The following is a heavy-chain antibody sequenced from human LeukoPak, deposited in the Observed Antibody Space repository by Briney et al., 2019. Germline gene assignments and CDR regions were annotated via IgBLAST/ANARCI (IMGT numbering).Heavy chain of an antibody. V-gene: IGHV3-30-3*01. Sequence: PGGSLRLSCAASGFTFSSYAMHWVRQAPGKGLGWGAVISYDGSNKYYADSVKGRFTISRDNSKNTLYLQMNSLRAEDTAVYYCAREAVAGMGDYWGQGTLVTVSS. CDR1: GFTFSSYA. D-gene: IGHD6-19*01. CDR2: ISYDGSNK. CDR3: AREAVAGMGDY. J-gene: IGHJ4*02.